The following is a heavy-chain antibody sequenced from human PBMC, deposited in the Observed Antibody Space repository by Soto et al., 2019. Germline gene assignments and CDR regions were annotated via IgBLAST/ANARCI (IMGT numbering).Heavy chain of an antibody. CDR2: IYYSGST. Sequence: SETLSLTCTVSGGSISSYYWSWIRQPPGKGLEWIGYIYYSGSTNYNPSLQSRVTISVDTSENQFSLKLSSVTAADTAVYYCATGASSCIAAACACLNWFDPWGQGTLVTVSS. D-gene: IGHD6-13*01. J-gene: IGHJ5*02. V-gene: IGHV4-59*01. CDR3: ATGASSCIAAACACLNWFDP. CDR1: GGSISSYY.